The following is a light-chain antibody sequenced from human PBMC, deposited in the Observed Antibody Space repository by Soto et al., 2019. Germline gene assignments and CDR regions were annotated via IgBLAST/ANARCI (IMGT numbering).Light chain of an antibody. CDR1: SSDVGGYNY. Sequence: QSALTQPASVFGSPGQSITISCTGTSSDVGGYNYVSWYQQHPGKAPKLMIYDVSNRPSGVSNRFSGSKSGNTASLTSSGLQAEDEADYYCSSYTSSSTVVFGGGTKLTVL. J-gene: IGLJ2*01. V-gene: IGLV2-14*01. CDR2: DVS. CDR3: SSYTSSSTVV.